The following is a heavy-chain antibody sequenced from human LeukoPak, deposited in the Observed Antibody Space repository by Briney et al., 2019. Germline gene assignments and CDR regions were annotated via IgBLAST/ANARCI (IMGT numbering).Heavy chain of an antibody. V-gene: IGHV3-21*01. CDR3: ARDEYSGSYIDAFDI. D-gene: IGHD1-26*01. Sequence: GGSLRLSCAASGFTFSNYSMSWVRQAPGKGLEWVSSISRSSSYIYYADSVKGRFTISRDNAKNSLYLQMNSLRAEDTAVHYCARDEYSGSYIDAFDIWGQGTMVTVSS. J-gene: IGHJ3*02. CDR2: ISRSSSYI. CDR1: GFTFSNYS.